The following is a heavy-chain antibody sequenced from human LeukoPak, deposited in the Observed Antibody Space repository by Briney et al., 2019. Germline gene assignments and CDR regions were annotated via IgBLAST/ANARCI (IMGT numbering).Heavy chain of an antibody. CDR1: GGSISSYY. Sequence: PSETLSLTCTVSGGSISSYYWSWIRQPPGKGLEWIGYIYYSGSTNYNPSLKSRVTISVDTSKNQFSLKLSSVTAADTAVYYCARSPRCSGGSCYPEYFQHWGQGTLVTVSS. D-gene: IGHD2-15*01. V-gene: IGHV4-59*01. CDR2: IYYSGST. CDR3: ARSPRCSGGSCYPEYFQH. J-gene: IGHJ1*01.